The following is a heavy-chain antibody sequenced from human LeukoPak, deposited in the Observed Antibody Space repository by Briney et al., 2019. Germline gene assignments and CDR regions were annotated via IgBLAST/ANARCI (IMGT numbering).Heavy chain of an antibody. V-gene: IGHV4-59*08. Sequence: SETLSLTCTVPGGSISSYYWSWIRQPPGKGLEWIGYIYYSGSTNYNPSLKSRVTISVDTSKNQFSLKLSTVTAADTAVYYCARLTPSDSSSWYWYFGLWGRGTLVTVSS. CDR1: GGSISSYY. CDR3: ARLTPSDSSSWYWYFGL. D-gene: IGHD6-13*01. J-gene: IGHJ2*01. CDR2: IYYSGST.